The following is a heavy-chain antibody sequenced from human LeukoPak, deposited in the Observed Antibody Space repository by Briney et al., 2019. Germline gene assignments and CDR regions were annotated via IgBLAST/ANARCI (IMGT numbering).Heavy chain of an antibody. CDR2: IWYDGSNK. Sequence: PGGSLRLSCAASGFTFSSYGMHWVRQAPGKGLEWVAVIWYDGSNKYYADSVKGRFTISRDNSKNTLYLQMNSLRAEDTAVYYCARDFRPGRRSSGPFSYWGQGTLVTVSS. V-gene: IGHV3-33*01. J-gene: IGHJ4*02. CDR3: ARDFRPGRRSSGPFSY. CDR1: GFTFSSYG. D-gene: IGHD3-3*01.